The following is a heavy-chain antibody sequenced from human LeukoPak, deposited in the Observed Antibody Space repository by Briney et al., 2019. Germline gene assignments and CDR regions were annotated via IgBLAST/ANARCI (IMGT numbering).Heavy chain of an antibody. J-gene: IGHJ5*02. CDR1: GGSISSSSYY. D-gene: IGHD3-16*02. CDR3: ARFATTPYYDYVWGSYRRYNWFDP. V-gene: IGHV4-39*07. CDR2: INHSGST. Sequence: SETLSLTCTVSGGSISSSSYYWGWIRQPPGKGLEWIGEINHSGSTNYNPSLKSRVTISVDTSKNQFSLKLSSVTAADTAVYYCARFATTPYYDYVWGSYRRYNWFDPWGQGTLVTVSS.